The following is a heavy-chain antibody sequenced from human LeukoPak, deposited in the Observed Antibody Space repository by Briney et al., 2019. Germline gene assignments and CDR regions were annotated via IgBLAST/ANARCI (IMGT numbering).Heavy chain of an antibody. CDR2: ISGSGGST. D-gene: IGHD3-9*01. CDR3: AKDLALRYFDWLSPPTGYFDL. V-gene: IGHV3-23*01. CDR1: GFTSSSYA. J-gene: IGHJ2*01. Sequence: GGSLRLSCAASGFTSSSYAMSWVRQAPGEGLEWVSAISGSGGSTYYADSVKGRFTISRDNSKNTLYLQMNSLRAEDTAVYYCAKDLALRYFDWLSPPTGYFDLWGRGTLVTVSS.